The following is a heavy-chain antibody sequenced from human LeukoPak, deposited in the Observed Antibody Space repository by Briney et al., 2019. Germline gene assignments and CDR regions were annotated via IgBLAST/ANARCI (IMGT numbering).Heavy chain of an antibody. CDR1: GGSISSYY. V-gene: IGHV4-59*08. D-gene: IGHD6-13*01. CDR3: ARYSSSWRFDY. J-gene: IGHJ4*02. Sequence: SETLSLTCTVSGGSISSYYWGWIRQPPGKGLEWIGNIYYSGTTNYNPSLKSRVTISVDTSKNQFSLKLSSVTAADTAVYCCARYSSSWRFDYWGQGTLVTVSS. CDR2: IYYSGTT.